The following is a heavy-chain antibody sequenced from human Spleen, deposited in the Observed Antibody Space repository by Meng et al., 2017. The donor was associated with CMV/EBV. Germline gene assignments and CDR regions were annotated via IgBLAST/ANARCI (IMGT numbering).Heavy chain of an antibody. V-gene: IGHV3-53*01. Sequence: GESLKISCAASGFTVSSNYMSWVRQAPGKGLEWVSVIYSGGSTYYADSVKGRFTISRDNSKNTLYLQMNSLRAEDTAVYYCAKSKYSGSYRGFDYWGQGTLVTVSS. D-gene: IGHD1-26*01. CDR2: IYSGGST. CDR3: AKSKYSGSYRGFDY. J-gene: IGHJ4*02. CDR1: GFTVSSNY.